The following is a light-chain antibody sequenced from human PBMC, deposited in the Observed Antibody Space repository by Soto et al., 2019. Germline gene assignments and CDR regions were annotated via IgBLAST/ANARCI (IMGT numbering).Light chain of an antibody. J-gene: IGLJ1*01. CDR2: EVS. CDR3: SSYAGNNIHYV. CDR1: SPDVGGYNY. V-gene: IGLV2-8*01. Sequence: QSALTQPPSASGSAGQSVTISCTGTSPDVGGYNYVSWYQQHPGKAPKLMIYEVSKRPSGVPDRFSGSKSGNTASLTVSGLQAEDESDYYCSSYAGNNIHYVFGTGTKLTVL.